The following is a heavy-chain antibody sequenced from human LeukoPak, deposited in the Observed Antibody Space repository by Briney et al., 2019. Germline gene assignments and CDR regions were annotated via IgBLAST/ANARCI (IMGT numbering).Heavy chain of an antibody. J-gene: IGHJ6*03. CDR1: GGTFSSYA. D-gene: IGHD4-17*01. Sequence: ASVKVSCKASGGTFSSYAISWVRQAPGQGLEWMGRIIPIFGTANYAQKFQGRVTITTDESTSTAYMELSSLRSEDTAVYYCASQGSYGDYNHYYYYYMDVWGKGTTVTVSS. CDR2: IIPIFGTA. CDR3: ASQGSYGDYNHYYYYYMDV. V-gene: IGHV1-69*05.